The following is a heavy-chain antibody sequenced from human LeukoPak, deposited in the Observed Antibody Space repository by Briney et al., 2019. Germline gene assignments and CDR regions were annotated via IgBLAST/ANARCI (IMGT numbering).Heavy chain of an antibody. D-gene: IGHD3-10*01. CDR3: ARDYMGHYYGSGSYSALSY. V-gene: IGHV3-33*01. J-gene: IGHJ4*02. Sequence: GGSLRLSCAVSGFTFSSYGMHWVRQAPGKGLEGVAVIWYDGSNKYYADSVKGRFTISRDNSKNTLYLQMNSLRAEDTAVYYCARDYMGHYYGSGSYSALSYWGQGTLVTVSS. CDR2: IWYDGSNK. CDR1: GFTFSSYG.